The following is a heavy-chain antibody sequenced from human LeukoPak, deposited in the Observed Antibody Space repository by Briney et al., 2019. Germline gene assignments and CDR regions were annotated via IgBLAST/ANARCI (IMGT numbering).Heavy chain of an antibody. CDR1: GGSFSHYY. D-gene: IGHD6-13*01. V-gene: IGHV4-34*01. J-gene: IGHJ3*02. CDR2: INHSGST. Sequence: SETLSLTCAVYGGSFSHYYWSWIRQPPGKGLEWIGEINHSGSTNYDPSLKSRVTISVDTSKNQFSLKLSSVTAADTAVYYCARLGAAAAGHDAFDIWGQGTMVTVSS. CDR3: ARLGAAAAGHDAFDI.